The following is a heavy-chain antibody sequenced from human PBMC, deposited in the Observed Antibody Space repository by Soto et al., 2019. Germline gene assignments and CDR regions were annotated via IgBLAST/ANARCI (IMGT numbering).Heavy chain of an antibody. CDR1: GLIFSNYR. Sequence: EVQLVESGGGLVQPGGSLRLSCAASGLIFSNYRMHWVRQVPGKGLVLVSCISTDGSITNYADSVKGRFTVSRDNAKNTLYLQMNSRRAEDTAVYYCARDTDGLHYWGQGTMVTVSS. CDR2: ISTDGSIT. J-gene: IGHJ4*02. V-gene: IGHV3-74*01. CDR3: ARDTDGLHY.